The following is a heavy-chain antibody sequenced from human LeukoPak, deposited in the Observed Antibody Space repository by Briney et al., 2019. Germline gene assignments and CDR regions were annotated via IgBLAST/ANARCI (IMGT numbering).Heavy chain of an antibody. CDR1: GGSISSGDYY. CDR3: ARSIASGDYVDY. D-gene: IGHD4-17*01. V-gene: IGHV4-30-4*01. J-gene: IGHJ4*02. Sequence: PSETLSFTCTVSGGSISSGDYYWGWIRQPPGKGLEWIGYIYYSGSTSYNPSLKSRVAISVDTSKNQFSLKLSSVTAADTAVYYCARSIASGDYVDYWGQGTLVTVSS. CDR2: IYYSGST.